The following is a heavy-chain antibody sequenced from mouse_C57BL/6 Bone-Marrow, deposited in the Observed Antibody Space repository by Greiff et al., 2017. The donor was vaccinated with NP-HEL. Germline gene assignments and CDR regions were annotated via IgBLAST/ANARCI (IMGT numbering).Heavy chain of an antibody. CDR1: GYTFTSYW. Sequence: VQLQQPGAELVKPGASVKMSCKASGYTFTSYWITWVKQRPGQGLEWIGDIYPGSGSTNYNEKFKSKATLTVDPSSSTAYMQLSSLTSEDSAVYYCARRWLLDYAMDYWGQGTSVTVSS. CDR2: IYPGSGST. J-gene: IGHJ4*01. V-gene: IGHV1-55*01. CDR3: ARRWLLDYAMDY. D-gene: IGHD2-3*01.